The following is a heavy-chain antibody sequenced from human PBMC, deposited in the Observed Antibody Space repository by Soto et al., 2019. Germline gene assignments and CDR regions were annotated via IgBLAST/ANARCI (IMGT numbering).Heavy chain of an antibody. CDR3: ARTSYCNGSGCYSRHYYGMDV. Sequence: QVRLVQSGAEVKKPGSSVKVSCKVSGGTFSKYSLSWVRQTPGQGLEWMGGITPFVDTSNYAQRFLGRVTITADKSTNTAFLEVRGLKSEDTALYFCARTSYCNGSGCYSRHYYGMDVWGQGTTVTVSS. CDR2: ITPFVDTS. J-gene: IGHJ6*02. CDR1: GGTFSKYS. V-gene: IGHV1-69*06. D-gene: IGHD2-21*01.